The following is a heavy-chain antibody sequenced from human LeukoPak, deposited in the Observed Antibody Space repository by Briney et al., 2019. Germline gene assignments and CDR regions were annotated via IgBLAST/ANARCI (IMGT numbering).Heavy chain of an antibody. CDR3: TRGETGRDSSGYFGY. V-gene: IGHV1-46*01. J-gene: IGHJ4*02. Sequence: ASVKVSCKASGYTFTSYYMHWVRQAPGQGLEWMGIINPSSGSTSYAQKFQGRVTVTRDTSISTAYMESSSLRSDDTAVYYCTRGETGRDSSGYFGYWGQGTLVTVSS. CDR2: INPSSGST. D-gene: IGHD3-22*01. CDR1: GYTFTSYY.